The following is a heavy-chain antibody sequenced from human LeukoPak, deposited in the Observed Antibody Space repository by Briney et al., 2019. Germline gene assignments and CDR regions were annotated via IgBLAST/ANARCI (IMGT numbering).Heavy chain of an antibody. CDR2: ISAYNGNT. CDR3: ARRIAVAGTGEDWFDP. J-gene: IGHJ5*02. V-gene: IGHV1-18*01. D-gene: IGHD6-19*01. Sequence: ASVKVSCKASGYTFTSYGISWVRQAPGQGLEWMGWISAYNGNTNYAQKLQGRVTMTTDTSTSTAYMELRSLRSDDTAVYYCARRIAVAGTGEDWFDPWGQGTLVTVSS. CDR1: GYTFTSYG.